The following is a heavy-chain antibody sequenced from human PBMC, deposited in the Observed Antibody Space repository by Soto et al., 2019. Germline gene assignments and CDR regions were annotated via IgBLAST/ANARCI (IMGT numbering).Heavy chain of an antibody. CDR3: AKDTGDCSSTSCYDGAFDI. J-gene: IGHJ3*02. Sequence: GGSLRLSCAASGFTFDDYAMHWVRQAPGKGLEWVSGISWNSGSIGYADSVKGRFTISRDNAKNSLYLQMNSLRAEDTALYYCAKDTGDCSSTSCYDGAFDIWGQGTMVTVSS. V-gene: IGHV3-9*01. CDR1: GFTFDDYA. CDR2: ISWNSGSI. D-gene: IGHD2-2*01.